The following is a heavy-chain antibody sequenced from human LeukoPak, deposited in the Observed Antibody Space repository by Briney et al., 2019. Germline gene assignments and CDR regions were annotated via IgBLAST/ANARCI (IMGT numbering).Heavy chain of an antibody. CDR3: VRTDCTGGSCYPNFDY. V-gene: IGHV3-30*01. Sequence: GGSLRLSCGASGFTFNNYAMHWVRQAPGKGLEWVAVISYDGGNKYYADSVKGRFTISRDNSKNTLYLQMNSLRPEDTAVYYCVRTDCTGGSCYPNFDYWGQGTLVTVSS. CDR1: GFTFNNYA. D-gene: IGHD2-15*01. CDR2: ISYDGGNK. J-gene: IGHJ4*02.